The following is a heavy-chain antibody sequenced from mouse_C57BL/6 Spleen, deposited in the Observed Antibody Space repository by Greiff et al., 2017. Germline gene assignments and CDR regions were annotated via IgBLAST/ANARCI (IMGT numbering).Heavy chain of an antibody. Sequence: EVQLVESGPGLVKPSQSLSLTCSVTGYSITSGYYWNWIRQFPGNKLEWMGYISYDGSNNYNPSLKNRISITRDTSKNQFFLKLNSVTTEDTATYYCAREGTTVVEYFDVWGTGTTVTGSS. CDR3: AREGTTVVEYFDV. CDR1: GYSITSGYY. CDR2: ISYDGSN. D-gene: IGHD1-1*01. V-gene: IGHV3-6*01. J-gene: IGHJ1*03.